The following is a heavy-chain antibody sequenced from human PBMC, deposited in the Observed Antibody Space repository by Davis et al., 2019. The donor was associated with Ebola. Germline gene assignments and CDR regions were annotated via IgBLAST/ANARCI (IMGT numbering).Heavy chain of an antibody. CDR2: IYYSGST. D-gene: IGHD4-23*01. J-gene: IGHJ6*04. CDR1: GGSISSYY. Sequence: MPSETLSLTCTVSGGSISSYYWSWIRQPPGKGLEWIGYIYYSGSTNYNPSLKSRVTISVDTSKNQFSLKLSSVTAADTAVYYCARDIRWLGGYYYYGMDVWGKGTTVTVSS. V-gene: IGHV4-59*01. CDR3: ARDIRWLGGYYYYGMDV.